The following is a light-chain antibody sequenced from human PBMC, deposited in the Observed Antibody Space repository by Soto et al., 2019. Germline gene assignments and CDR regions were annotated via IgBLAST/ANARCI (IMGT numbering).Light chain of an antibody. CDR2: RAS. J-gene: IGKJ4*02. CDR3: QQYSSYPRT. V-gene: IGKV1-5*03. CDR1: QFIGNC. Sequence: DIQMTQSPSTLSASVGDRVTITCRASQFIGNCLAWYQQHPGKAPKLLIYRASSLESGVPSRFSGSGSGTEFTLTISSLQADDFATYYCQQYSSYPRTFGGGTKVEIK.